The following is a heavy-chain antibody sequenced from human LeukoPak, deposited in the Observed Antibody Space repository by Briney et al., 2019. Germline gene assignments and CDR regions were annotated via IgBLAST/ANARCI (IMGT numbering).Heavy chain of an antibody. D-gene: IGHD2-15*01. CDR2: IYYSGIT. CDR3: AGHLSCSGGSCYSPYYYYYMDV. V-gene: IGHV4-39*01. CDR1: GGSIISSGYY. Sequence: KTSETLSLTCSVSGGSIISSGYYWGWIRQPPGKGLEWMGSIYYSGITYYNTSLKSRVTISVDTSKNQFSLKLSSVTAADTAVYYCAGHLSCSGGSCYSPYYYYYMDVWGKGTTVTVSS. J-gene: IGHJ6*03.